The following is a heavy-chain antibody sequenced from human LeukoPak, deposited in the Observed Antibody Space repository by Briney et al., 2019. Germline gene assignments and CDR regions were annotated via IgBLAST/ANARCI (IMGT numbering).Heavy chain of an antibody. J-gene: IGHJ5*02. D-gene: IGHD4-11*01. CDR3: ARDMSHSNYNWFDP. Sequence: PSETLSLTCNVSGYSISSFYYWGWIRQPPGKGLEWIGSIYHSGITCYNPSLKSQVTISVDTSKNQFSLKLSSVTAADTAVYYCARDMSHSNYNWFDPWGQGTLLTVSS. CDR2: IYHSGIT. CDR1: GYSISSFYY. V-gene: IGHV4-38-2*02.